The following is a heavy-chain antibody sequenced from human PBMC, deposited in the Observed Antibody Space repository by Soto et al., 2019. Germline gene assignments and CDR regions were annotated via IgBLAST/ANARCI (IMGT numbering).Heavy chain of an antibody. D-gene: IGHD4-17*01. V-gene: IGHV5-10-1*01. J-gene: IGHJ4*02. CDR2: FDPSDSYT. CDR3: ARCHRGLRCHLDS. CDR1: GYSFTSHW. Sequence: GESLKISCKGSGYSFTSHWISWVRQMPGKGLEWMGRFDPSDSYTNYSPSFQGHVTISADTSVNLAYLHLSSLTSDDTAVYFCARCHRGLRCHLDSWGQGTLVTVSS.